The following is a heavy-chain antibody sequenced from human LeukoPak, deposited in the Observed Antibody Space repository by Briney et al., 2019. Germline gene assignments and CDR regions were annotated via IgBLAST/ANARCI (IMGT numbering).Heavy chain of an antibody. Sequence: GGSLRLSCAASGFTFSSYAMTWVRQAPGKRLEWVSTIDWSGGSTSYADSVKGRFTISRDNAKNSLYLQMNSLRAEDTALCFCARSRSYYFDYWGQGTLVTVSS. CDR1: GFTFSSYA. D-gene: IGHD1-26*01. J-gene: IGHJ4*02. CDR3: ARSRSYYFDY. CDR2: IDWSGGST. V-gene: IGHV3-20*04.